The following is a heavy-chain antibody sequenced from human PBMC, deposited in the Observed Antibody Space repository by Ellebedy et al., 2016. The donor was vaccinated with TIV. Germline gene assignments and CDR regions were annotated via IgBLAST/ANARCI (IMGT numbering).Heavy chain of an antibody. D-gene: IGHD5-18*01. J-gene: IGHJ6*02. V-gene: IGHV1-24*01. CDR2: FDPDIGEA. Sequence: AASVKVSCKVSGDTLTELSMHWVRQAPGKGLEWMGGFDPDIGEAIYEQKFQGRVIVTEDTSTDTAYMELSSLTSEDTAVYYCATDGEENGRGLSYGATGVWGQGTSVTVSS. CDR1: GDTLTELS. CDR3: ATDGEENGRGLSYGATGV.